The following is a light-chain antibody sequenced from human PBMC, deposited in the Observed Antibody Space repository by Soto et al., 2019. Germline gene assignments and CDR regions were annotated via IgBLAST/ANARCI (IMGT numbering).Light chain of an antibody. J-gene: IGLJ2*01. CDR3: AAWDDSLNVLV. V-gene: IGLV1-44*01. CDR1: SSNIGSNT. CDR2: SNN. Sequence: QSVLTQPPSASGTPGRRVTISCSGSSSNIGSNTVNWYQQLPGTAPKLLIYSNNQRPSGVPDRFSGSKSGTSASLAISGLQSEDEADYYCAAWDDSLNVLVFGGGTKLTVL.